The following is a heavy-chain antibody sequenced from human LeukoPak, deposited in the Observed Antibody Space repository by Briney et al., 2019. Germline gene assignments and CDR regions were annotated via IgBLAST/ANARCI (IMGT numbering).Heavy chain of an antibody. CDR3: ARDPIGYCSSTSCHYFDY. CDR1: GFTFSSYA. D-gene: IGHD2-2*01. J-gene: IGHJ4*02. V-gene: IGHV3-23*01. CDR2: ISGSGGST. Sequence: PGGSLRLSCAASGFTFSSYAMSWVRQAPGKGLEWVSAISGSGGSTYYADSVKGRFTISRDNSKNTLYLQMNSLRAEDTAVYYCARDPIGYCSSTSCHYFDYWGQGTLVTVSS.